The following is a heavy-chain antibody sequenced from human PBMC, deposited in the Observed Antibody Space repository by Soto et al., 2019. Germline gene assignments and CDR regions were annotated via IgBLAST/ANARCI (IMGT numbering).Heavy chain of an antibody. Sequence: PGGSLRLSCAASGFTFSSYEMNWVRQAPGKGLEWVSYISSSGSTIYYADSVKGRFTIPRDNAKNSLYLQMNSLRAEDTAVYYCATVWFGELLRFDYWGQGTLVTVSS. CDR1: GFTFSSYE. V-gene: IGHV3-48*03. J-gene: IGHJ4*02. D-gene: IGHD3-10*01. CDR2: ISSSGSTI. CDR3: ATVWFGELLRFDY.